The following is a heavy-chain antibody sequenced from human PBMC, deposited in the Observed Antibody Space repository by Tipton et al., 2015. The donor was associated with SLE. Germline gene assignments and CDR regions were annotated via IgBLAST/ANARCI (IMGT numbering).Heavy chain of an antibody. J-gene: IGHJ4*02. Sequence: TLSLTCSVSGGSISGFYWGWIRQSPGKGLEAIGHIYYSGYTNYNPSLKSRVTMSLDMSKNQFSLNLNSVTAADTAVYYCARLLTAAGTHFYDYWGQGTLVTVSS. V-gene: IGHV4-59*01. CDR3: ARLLTAAGTHFYDY. CDR1: GGSISGFY. CDR2: IYYSGYT. D-gene: IGHD6-13*01.